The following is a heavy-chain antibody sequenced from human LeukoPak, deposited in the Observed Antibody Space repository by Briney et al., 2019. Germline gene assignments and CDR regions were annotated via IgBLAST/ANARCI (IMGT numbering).Heavy chain of an antibody. CDR2: IYYSGST. D-gene: IGHD2-15*01. J-gene: IGHJ5*02. CDR3: ARVVVVAATPSYWFDP. Sequence: SETLSPTCTVSGGSISSGGYYWSWIRQHPGKGLEWIGYIYYSGSTYYNPSLKSRVTISVDTSKNQFSLKLSSVTAADTAVYYCARVVVVAATPSYWFDPWGQGTLVTVSS. V-gene: IGHV4-31*03. CDR1: GGSISSGGYY.